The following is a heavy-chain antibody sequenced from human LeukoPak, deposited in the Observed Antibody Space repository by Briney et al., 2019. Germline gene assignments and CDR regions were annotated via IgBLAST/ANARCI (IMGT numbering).Heavy chain of an antibody. D-gene: IGHD1-26*01. CDR3: ARVDAGATSHYYYMDV. CDR1: GGSISSHY. V-gene: IGHV4-59*11. CDR2: IYYSGST. Sequence: SETLSLTCTFSGGSISSHYWSWIRQPPAKGREWIGYIYYSGSTNYNPSLKSQVTISVDTSKNQFPLKLSSVTAADTAVYYCARVDAGATSHYYYMDVWGKGTTVTVSS. J-gene: IGHJ6*03.